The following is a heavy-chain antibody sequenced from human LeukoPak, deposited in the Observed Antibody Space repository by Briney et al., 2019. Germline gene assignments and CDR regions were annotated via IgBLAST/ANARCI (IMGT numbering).Heavy chain of an antibody. J-gene: IGHJ6*04. D-gene: IGHD6-13*01. CDR3: ARDLAAARGYYYYGMDV. V-gene: IGHV3-64*04. CDR2: ISSNGGST. Sequence: GGSLRLSCSASGFTFSSYAMHWVRQAPGKGLEYVSAISSNGGSTYYADSVKGRFTISRDNAKNSLYLQMNSLRAEDTAVYYCARDLAAARGYYYYGMDVWGKGTTVTVSS. CDR1: GFTFSSYA.